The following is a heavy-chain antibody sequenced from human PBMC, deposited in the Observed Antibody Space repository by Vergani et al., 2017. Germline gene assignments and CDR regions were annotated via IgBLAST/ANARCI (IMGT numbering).Heavy chain of an antibody. CDR3: TSPGGYYDSSGYRY. V-gene: IGHV3-73*02. J-gene: IGHJ4*02. CDR1: GFTFSGSA. D-gene: IGHD3-22*01. CDR2: IRSKANSYAT. Sequence: EVQLVESGGGLVQPGGSLKLSCAASGFTFSGSAMHWVRQASGKGLEWVGRIRSKANSYATAYAASVKGSFTISRDDSKNTAYLQMNSLKTEDTAVYYCTSPGGYYDSSGYRYWGQGTLVTVSS.